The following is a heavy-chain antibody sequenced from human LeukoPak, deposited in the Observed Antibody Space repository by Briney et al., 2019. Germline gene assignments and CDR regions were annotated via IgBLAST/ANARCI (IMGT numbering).Heavy chain of an antibody. CDR2: ISAYNGNT. J-gene: IGHJ4*02. D-gene: IGHD6-19*01. Sequence: ASVKVSCKASGYTFISYGISWVRQAPGQGLEWMGWISAYNGNTSYAQKLQGRVTMTTDTSTSTAYMELRSLRSDDTAVYYCARDQQWLDPARHDFDYWGQGTLVTVSS. CDR1: GYTFISYG. CDR3: ARDQQWLDPARHDFDY. V-gene: IGHV1-18*01.